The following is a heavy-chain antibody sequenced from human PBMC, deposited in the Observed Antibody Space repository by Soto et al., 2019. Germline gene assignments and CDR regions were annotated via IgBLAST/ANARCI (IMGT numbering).Heavy chain of an antibody. Sequence: QITLKESGPTLVKPTQTLTLTCTFSGFSLSTSGVGVGWIRQPPGKALEWLALIYWDDDKRYSPSLKSRLTITKDTSKNQVVLTMTNMDPVDTATYYCAHSLIPNWVSRGAFDYWGQGTLVTVSS. D-gene: IGHD1-1*01. CDR2: IYWDDDK. V-gene: IGHV2-5*02. J-gene: IGHJ4*02. CDR3: AHSLIPNWVSRGAFDY. CDR1: GFSLSTSGVG.